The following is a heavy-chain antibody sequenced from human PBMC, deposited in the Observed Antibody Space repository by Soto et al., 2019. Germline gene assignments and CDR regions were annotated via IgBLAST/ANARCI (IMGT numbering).Heavy chain of an antibody. Sequence: QVQLQESGPGLVKPSETLSLTCAVSGDSISSCYCMWIWQPPGKGLESIGYLYYGRSANYNPSLKSRVTLSVDTTTNQCSLTLSSMTAADTAVYYCALRSMAVVPEYWGQGTLVTVSS. CDR3: ALRSMAVVPEY. V-gene: IGHV4-59*01. CDR1: GDSISSCY. D-gene: IGHD3-22*01. J-gene: IGHJ4*02. CDR2: LYYGRSA.